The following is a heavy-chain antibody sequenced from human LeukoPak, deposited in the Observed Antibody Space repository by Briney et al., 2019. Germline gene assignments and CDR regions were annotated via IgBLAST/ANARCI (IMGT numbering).Heavy chain of an antibody. CDR2: INPNSGGT. D-gene: IGHD1-26*01. CDR3: ARASGRYSDAFDI. CDR1: GYAFNRYY. Sequence: ASVKVSCKASGYAFNRYYMHWVRQAPGQGLEWMGWINPNSGGTNYAQNFQGRVTMTRDTSISTAYMELSRLRSDDTALYYCARASGRYSDAFDIWGQGTMVTVSS. V-gene: IGHV1-2*02. J-gene: IGHJ3*02.